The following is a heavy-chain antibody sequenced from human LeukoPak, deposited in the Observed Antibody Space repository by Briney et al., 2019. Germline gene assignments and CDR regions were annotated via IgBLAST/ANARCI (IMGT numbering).Heavy chain of an antibody. D-gene: IGHD3-3*01. CDR3: ARGVVYPAWSGPHWSDY. Sequence: PGGSLRLSCAASGFTFSSYWMSWVRQAPGKGPEWVAHIKQDASQEYHVDSVKGRFTISSDNAKNSLYLQMNSLRAEDTAVYYCARGVVYPAWSGPHWSDYWGQGALVTVSS. V-gene: IGHV3-7*01. J-gene: IGHJ4*02. CDR2: IKQDASQE. CDR1: GFTFSSYW.